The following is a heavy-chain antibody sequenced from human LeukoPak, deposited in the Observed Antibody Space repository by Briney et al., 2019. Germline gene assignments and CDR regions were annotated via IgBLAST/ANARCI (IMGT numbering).Heavy chain of an antibody. CDR1: GFTFSSYW. Sequence: GGSLRLSCAASGFTFSSYWMSWVRQAPGKGLEWVANIKQDGSEKYYVDSVKGRFTIPRDNAKNSLYLQMNSLRAEDTAVYYCARDGTVLDGYNSYWGQGTLVTVSS. CDR3: ARDGTVLDGYNSY. D-gene: IGHD5-24*01. V-gene: IGHV3-7*01. J-gene: IGHJ4*02. CDR2: IKQDGSEK.